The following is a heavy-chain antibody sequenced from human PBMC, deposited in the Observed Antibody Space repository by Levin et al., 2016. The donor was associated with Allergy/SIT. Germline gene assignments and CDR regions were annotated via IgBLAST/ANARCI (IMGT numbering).Heavy chain of an antibody. J-gene: IGHJ4*02. V-gene: IGHV5-51*01. D-gene: IGHD3-10*01. CDR1: GYSFTTYW. CDR2: IYPGDSDT. CDR3: ARPSSTMLPYYFDY. Sequence: KVSCKGSGYSFTTYWIAWVRQMPGKGLEWMGIIYPGDSDTTYSPSFQGQVTISADKSISTAYLQWSSLKASDTAIYYCARPSSTMLPYYFDYWGQGTLVTVSS.